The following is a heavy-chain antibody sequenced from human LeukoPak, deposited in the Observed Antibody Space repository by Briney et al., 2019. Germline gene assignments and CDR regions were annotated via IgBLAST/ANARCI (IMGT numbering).Heavy chain of an antibody. CDR3: ARDLGSGGYDYYFDS. CDR1: GYTFTSYY. CDR2: INPSGGST. V-gene: IGHV1-46*01. Sequence: ASVKVSCKASGYTFTSYYLHWVRQAPGQGLEWMGIINPSGGSTNYAQKFQGRVTMTRDTSTSTVYMELSSLRSEDTAVYYCARDLGSGGYDYYFDSWGQRALVTVSS. J-gene: IGHJ4*02. D-gene: IGHD5-12*01.